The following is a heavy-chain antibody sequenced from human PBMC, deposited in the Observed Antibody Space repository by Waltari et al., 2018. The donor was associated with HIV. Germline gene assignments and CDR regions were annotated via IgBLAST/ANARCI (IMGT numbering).Heavy chain of an antibody. V-gene: IGHV1-2*06. CDR3: AREGARMTTMIYYYYGMDV. CDR2: INPNSGCT. J-gene: IGHJ6*02. D-gene: IGHD4-4*01. CDR1: GYTFTGYY. Sequence: QVQLVQSGAEVKKPGASVKVSCKASGYTFTGYYMHWLRQAPGQGLEWMGRINPNSGCTNYAQQFQGRVTMTRDTSSSTAYMELSRLRSDDTAVYYCAREGARMTTMIYYYYGMDVWGQGTTVTVSS.